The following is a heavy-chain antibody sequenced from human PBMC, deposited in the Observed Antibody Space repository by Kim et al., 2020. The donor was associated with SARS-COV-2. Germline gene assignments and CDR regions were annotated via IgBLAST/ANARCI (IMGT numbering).Heavy chain of an antibody. CDR2: IYTSGST. Sequence: SETLSLTCTVSGGSISSYYWSWIRQPAGKGLEWIGRIYTSGSTNYNPSLKSRVTMSVDTSKNQFSLKLSSVTAADTAVYYCARVLWYGGDYGMDVWGQGTTVTVSS. J-gene: IGHJ6*02. CDR1: GGSISSYY. CDR3: ARVLWYGGDYGMDV. D-gene: IGHD3-10*01. V-gene: IGHV4-4*07.